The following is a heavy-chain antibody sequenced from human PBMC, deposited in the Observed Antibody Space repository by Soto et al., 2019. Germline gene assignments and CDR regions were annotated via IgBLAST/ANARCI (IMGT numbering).Heavy chain of an antibody. CDR3: AQDGSYTGGYYYGMDV. CDR2: ISWNSGSI. V-gene: IGHV3-9*01. Sequence: PGGSLRLSCAASGFTFDDYAMHWVRQAPGKGLEWVSGISWNSGSIGYADSVKGRFTISRDNAKNSLYLQMNSLRAEDTALYYCAQDGSYTGGYYYGMDVWGQGTTVTVSS. CDR1: GFTFDDYA. D-gene: IGHD2-2*02. J-gene: IGHJ6*02.